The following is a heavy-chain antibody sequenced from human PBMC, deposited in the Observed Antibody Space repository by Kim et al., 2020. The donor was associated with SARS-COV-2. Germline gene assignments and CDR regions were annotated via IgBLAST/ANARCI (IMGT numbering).Heavy chain of an antibody. CDR2: ISGSSSTI. D-gene: IGHD1-26*01. CDR1: GFVFSHYN. J-gene: IGHJ4*02. Sequence: GGSLRLSCAASGFVFSHYNMNWVRQTPGRGLEWVSYISGSSSTIYYAESVKGRFTISRDNGNNALYLQMSGLRVEDTAVYYCARDLWPFVRGVGLYRESPADYCDSWGQGALVTVSS. CDR3: ARDLWPFVRGVGLYRESPADYCDS. V-gene: IGHV3-48*04.